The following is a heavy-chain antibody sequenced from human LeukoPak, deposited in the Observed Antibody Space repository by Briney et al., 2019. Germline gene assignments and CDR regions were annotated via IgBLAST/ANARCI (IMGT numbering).Heavy chain of an antibody. CDR3: AKDGDIVGALPEWYFQH. CDR2: IRYDGSNK. Sequence: GGSLRLSCAASGFTFSSYDMHWARQAPGKGLEWVAFIRYDGSNKYYADSVKGRFTISRDNSKNTLYLQMNSLRAEDTAVYYCAKDGDIVGALPEWYFQHWGQGTLVTVSS. J-gene: IGHJ1*01. CDR1: GFTFSSYD. D-gene: IGHD1-26*01. V-gene: IGHV3-30*02.